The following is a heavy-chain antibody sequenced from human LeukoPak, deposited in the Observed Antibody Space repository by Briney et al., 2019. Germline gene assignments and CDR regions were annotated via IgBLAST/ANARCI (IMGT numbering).Heavy chain of an antibody. J-gene: IGHJ4*02. CDR3: AKDVYGDYGGLVY. V-gene: IGHV3-23*01. Sequence: PGGSLRLSCAASGFTFSSYAMSWGRQAPGKGLEWVSAISSSVSSTYYADSVKGRFTISRDNSKNPLYLQMNSLRAEDTAVYYCAKDVYGDYGGLVYWGQGTLVTVSS. D-gene: IGHD4-17*01. CDR2: ISSSVSST. CDR1: GFTFSSYA.